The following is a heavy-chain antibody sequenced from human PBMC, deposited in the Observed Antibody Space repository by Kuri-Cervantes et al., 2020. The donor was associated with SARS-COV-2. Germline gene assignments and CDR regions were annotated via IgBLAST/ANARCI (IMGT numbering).Heavy chain of an antibody. Sequence: SETLSLTCTVSGGSISGYFWTWIRQSPGKGLEWIGYIYYGGNTNYNPFLESRVTISLDMSKNHFSLRLSSMTAADTAVYYCARLRYSNGWYYDYWGQGTLVTVSS. J-gene: IGHJ4*02. CDR1: GGSISGYF. CDR3: ARLRYSNGWYYDY. CDR2: IYYGGNT. D-gene: IGHD6-19*01. V-gene: IGHV4-59*08.